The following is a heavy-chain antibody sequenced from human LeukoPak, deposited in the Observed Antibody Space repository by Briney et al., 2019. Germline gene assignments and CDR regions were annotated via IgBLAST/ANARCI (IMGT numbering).Heavy chain of an antibody. D-gene: IGHD4-17*01. Sequence: GGSLRLSCAASGFTFSSYSMNWVRQAPGKGLEWVSSISSSSSYIYYADSVKGRFTISRDNAKNSLYLQMNSLRAEDTAVYYCARGSPYGDSAYYFDYWGQGTLVTVSS. V-gene: IGHV3-21*01. CDR2: ISSSSSYI. J-gene: IGHJ4*02. CDR1: GFTFSSYS. CDR3: ARGSPYGDSAYYFDY.